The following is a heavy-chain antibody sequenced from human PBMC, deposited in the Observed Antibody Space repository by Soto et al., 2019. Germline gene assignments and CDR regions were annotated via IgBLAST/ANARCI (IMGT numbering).Heavy chain of an antibody. CDR1: GYTFTSYG. V-gene: IGHV1-18*01. Sequence: QVQLVQSGAEVKKPGASVKVSCKASGYTFTSYGISWVRQAPGQGLEWMGWISAYNGNTNYAQKLQGRVTMTTDTSTSTAYIELRSLRSDDTAVYYCARVPLIYGDYDEYYFDYWGQGTLVTVSS. CDR3: ARVPLIYGDYDEYYFDY. D-gene: IGHD4-17*01. J-gene: IGHJ4*02. CDR2: ISAYNGNT.